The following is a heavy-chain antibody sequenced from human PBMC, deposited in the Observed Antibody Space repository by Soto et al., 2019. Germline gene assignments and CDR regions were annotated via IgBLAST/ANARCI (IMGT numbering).Heavy chain of an antibody. D-gene: IGHD3-10*01. J-gene: IGHJ6*02. Sequence: GGSLRLSCAASGFTFNNYGMHWARQAPVKGLEWVAVISYDGSNKYYADSVKGRFTISRDNSKNTLYLQMNSLRAEDTAVYYCARDIRGYYYGSGSPPYGMDVWGQGTTVTVSS. V-gene: IGHV3-30*03. CDR3: ARDIRGYYYGSGSPPYGMDV. CDR1: GFTFNNYG. CDR2: ISYDGSNK.